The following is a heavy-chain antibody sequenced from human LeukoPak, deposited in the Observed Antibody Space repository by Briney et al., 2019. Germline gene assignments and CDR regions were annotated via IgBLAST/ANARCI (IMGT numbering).Heavy chain of an antibody. J-gene: IGHJ4*02. Sequence: SETLSLTCAVYGGSFSGYYWSWIRQHPGKGLEWIGYIYYSGSTYYNPSLKSRVTISVDTSKNQFSLKLSSVTAADTAVYYCAREGAGVTATYFDYWGQGTLVTVSS. CDR2: IYYSGST. CDR3: AREGAGVTATYFDY. V-gene: IGHV4-31*11. CDR1: GGSFSGYY. D-gene: IGHD2-21*02.